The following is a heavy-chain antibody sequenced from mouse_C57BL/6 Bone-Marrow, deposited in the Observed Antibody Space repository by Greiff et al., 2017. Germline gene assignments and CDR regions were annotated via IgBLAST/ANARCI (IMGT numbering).Heavy chain of an antibody. Sequence: EVNVVESGEGLVKPGGSLKLSCAASGFTFSSSAMSWVRQTPEKRLEWVAYISSGGDYIYYADTVKGRFTISRDNARDTLYLQMSSLKSEDTAMYYCTREDSNYGFFAYWGQGTLVTVSA. J-gene: IGHJ3*01. CDR1: GFTFSSSA. D-gene: IGHD2-5*01. CDR3: TREDSNYGFFAY. CDR2: ISSGGDYI. V-gene: IGHV5-9-1*02.